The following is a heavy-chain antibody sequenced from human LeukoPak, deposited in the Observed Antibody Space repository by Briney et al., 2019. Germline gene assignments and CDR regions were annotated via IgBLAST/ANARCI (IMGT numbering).Heavy chain of an antibody. CDR2: MNPNSGYA. V-gene: IGHV1-8*01. J-gene: IGHJ6*02. CDR3: ARRGEDFIAAARQYYSYYGMDV. CDR1: GYTFINYD. Sequence: ASVKVSFKASGYTFINYDLNWVRQAPGKGLEWVGWMNPNSGYAGYVQKFQGRVAMTRDTFKSTAYMDLSSLTSEDTAMYYCARRGEDFIAAARQYYSYYGMDVWGQGTTVTVSS. D-gene: IGHD6-25*01.